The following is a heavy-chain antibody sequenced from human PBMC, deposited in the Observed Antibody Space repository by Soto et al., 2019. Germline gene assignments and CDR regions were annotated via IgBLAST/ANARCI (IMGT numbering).Heavy chain of an antibody. CDR3: ARGGFFDILTGYYTGSRYYFDY. J-gene: IGHJ4*02. V-gene: IGHV4-31*03. Sequence: SETLSLTCTVSGGSISSGCYYWSWIRQHPGKGLEWIGYIYYSGSTYYNPSLKSRVTISVDTSKNQFSLKLSSVTAADTAVYYCARGGFFDILTGYYTGSRYYFDYWGQGTLVTVSS. CDR2: IYYSGST. CDR1: GGSISSGCYY. D-gene: IGHD3-9*01.